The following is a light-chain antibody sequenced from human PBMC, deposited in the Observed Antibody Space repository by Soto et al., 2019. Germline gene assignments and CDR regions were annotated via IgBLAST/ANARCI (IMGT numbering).Light chain of an antibody. J-gene: IGLJ3*02. V-gene: IGLV2-8*01. CDR1: SSDVGGYNY. CDR2: EVT. CDR3: SSYAGSNNFGVL. Sequence: QSALTQPPSASGSPGQSVAISCTGTSSDVGGYNYVSWYQQHPGKAPKLMIYEVTKRPSGVPDRFSGSKSDNTASLTVSGLQAEDEADYYCSSYAGSNNFGVLFGGGTKLIVL.